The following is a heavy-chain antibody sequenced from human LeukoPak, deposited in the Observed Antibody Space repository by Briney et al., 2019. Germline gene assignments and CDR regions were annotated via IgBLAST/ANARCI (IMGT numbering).Heavy chain of an antibody. V-gene: IGHV3-21*01. CDR3: ARGGGDGYNNDY. Sequence: PGGSLRLSCAASGFTFSSYSMNWVRQAPGKGLEWVSSISSSSSYIYYADSVKGRFTISRDNAKNSLYLQMNSLRAEDTAVYYCARGGGDGYNNDYWGQGTLVTVSS. CDR2: ISSSSSYI. CDR1: GFTFSSYS. J-gene: IGHJ4*02. D-gene: IGHD5-24*01.